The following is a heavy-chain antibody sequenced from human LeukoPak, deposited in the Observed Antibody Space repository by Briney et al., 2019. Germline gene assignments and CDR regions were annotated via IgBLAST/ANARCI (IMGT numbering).Heavy chain of an antibody. J-gene: IGHJ4*02. Sequence: GGSLRLSCAASGFTFSTYWMSWVRQAPGKGLEWVANIKEDGSNKYYADSVEGRFTISRDNSKNTLHLEINSLRAEDTAVYYCAQGPYYGSGKADNWGQGTLVTVSS. CDR2: IKEDGSNK. CDR1: GFTFSTYW. V-gene: IGHV3-7*02. D-gene: IGHD3-10*01. CDR3: AQGPYYGSGKADN.